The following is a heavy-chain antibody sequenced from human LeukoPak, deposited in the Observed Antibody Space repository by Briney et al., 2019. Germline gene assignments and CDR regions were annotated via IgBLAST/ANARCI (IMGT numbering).Heavy chain of an antibody. CDR3: ARDRGEFDY. J-gene: IGHJ4*02. CDR2: ISYDGSNK. Sequence: GGSLRLSCAASGFTFSSYVMHWVRQAPGKGLEWVAVISYDGSNKYYADSVKGRFTISRDNSKNTLYLQMNSLRAEDTAVYYCARDRGEFDYWGQGTLVTVSS. D-gene: IGHD3-16*01. V-gene: IGHV3-30-3*01. CDR1: GFTFSSYV.